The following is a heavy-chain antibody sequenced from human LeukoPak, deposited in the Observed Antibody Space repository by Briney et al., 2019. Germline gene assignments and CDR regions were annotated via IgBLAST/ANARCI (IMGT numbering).Heavy chain of an antibody. J-gene: IGHJ1*01. Sequence: GGSLRLSCAASGLPFSSYAMSWVRQAPGKGLEWVSAISGSGGSPYYADSVKGRFTIYRDNSKSTLYLQMHSLRAEDTAVYYCAKGGPPSVEYFQNWGQGTLVTVSS. CDR2: ISGSGGSP. CDR1: GLPFSSYA. V-gene: IGHV3-23*01. CDR3: AKGGPPSVEYFQN.